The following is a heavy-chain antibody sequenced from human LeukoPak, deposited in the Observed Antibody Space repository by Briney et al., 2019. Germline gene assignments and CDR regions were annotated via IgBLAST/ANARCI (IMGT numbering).Heavy chain of an antibody. Sequence: ASVKVSCKASGGTFSSYAISWVRQAPGQGLEWMGWINPNSGGTNYAQKFQGRVTMTRDTSISTAYMELSRLRSDDTAVYYCARAGRITMVRGADYYYYYMDVWGKGTTVTVSS. CDR3: ARAGRITMVRGADYYYYYMDV. J-gene: IGHJ6*03. D-gene: IGHD3-10*01. CDR2: INPNSGGT. V-gene: IGHV1-2*02. CDR1: GGTFSSYA.